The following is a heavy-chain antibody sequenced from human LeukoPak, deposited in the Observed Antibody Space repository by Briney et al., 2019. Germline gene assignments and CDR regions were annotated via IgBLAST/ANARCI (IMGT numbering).Heavy chain of an antibody. J-gene: IGHJ4*02. Sequence: GGSLRLSCAASGFTFSNYWMTWVRQAPGKGLEWVANIKQDGSEKHSVASVKGRFTISRDNAKNSLYLQLNSLRADDTAVYYCARGQRGQDYWGQGTLVTVSS. V-gene: IGHV3-7*01. CDR1: GFTFSNYW. CDR3: ARGQRGQDY. D-gene: IGHD3-10*01. CDR2: IKQDGSEK.